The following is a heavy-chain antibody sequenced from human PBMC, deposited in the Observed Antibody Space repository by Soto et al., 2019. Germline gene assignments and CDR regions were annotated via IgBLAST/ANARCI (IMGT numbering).Heavy chain of an antibody. Sequence: EVQLVESGGGLVQPGVSLRLSCAASGFTFSSYGMHWVRQAPGKGLVWVSRINSDGSSTSYADSVKGRFTISRDNAKNPLDLQMNSLRADDTAVYYCARGLGIAARPIDYYGMDVWGQGTTVTVSS. CDR3: ARGLGIAARPIDYYGMDV. D-gene: IGHD6-6*01. J-gene: IGHJ6*02. CDR1: GFTFSSYG. V-gene: IGHV3-74*01. CDR2: INSDGSST.